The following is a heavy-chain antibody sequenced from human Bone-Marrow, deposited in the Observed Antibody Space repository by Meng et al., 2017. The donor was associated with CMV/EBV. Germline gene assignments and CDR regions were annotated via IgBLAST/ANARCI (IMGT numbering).Heavy chain of an antibody. CDR1: GFTFSSYA. D-gene: IGHD2-15*01. J-gene: IGHJ6*02. Sequence: GESLKISCAASGFTFSSYAMSWVRQAPGKGLEWVSVIYSGGDTYYADSVKGRFTISRDKFKNTLYLHMNSLTGEDTAVYYCTGETGGRVFGMDVWGQGTTVTVSS. V-gene: IGHV3-53*01. CDR2: IYSGGDT. CDR3: TGETGGRVFGMDV.